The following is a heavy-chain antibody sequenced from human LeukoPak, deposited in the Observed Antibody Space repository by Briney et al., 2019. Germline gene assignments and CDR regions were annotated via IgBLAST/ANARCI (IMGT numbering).Heavy chain of an antibody. Sequence: ASVKVSCKASGYTFTSYGISWVRQAPGQGLEWMGWISAYSGNTNYAQKLQGRVTMTTDTSTSTAYMELRSLRSDDTAVYYCARDVRTRRYCTNGVCYTGYWGQGTLVTVSS. D-gene: IGHD2-8*01. J-gene: IGHJ4*02. V-gene: IGHV1-18*01. CDR1: GYTFTSYG. CDR3: ARDVRTRRYCTNGVCYTGY. CDR2: ISAYSGNT.